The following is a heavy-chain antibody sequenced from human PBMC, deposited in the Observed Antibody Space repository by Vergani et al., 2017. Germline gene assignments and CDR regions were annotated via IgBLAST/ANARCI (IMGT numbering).Heavy chain of an antibody. J-gene: IGHJ5*02. Sequence: QVQLVQSGAEVKKPGSSVKVSCNASGGTFSSYAISWVRHAPGQGLEWMGGFIPIFGTANYAQKLLGRVTITADESTSTAYMELSSLRSEDTAVYYCARDPALTINFATSAPWGEGTRVIASS. CDR3: ARDPALTINFATSAP. CDR2: FIPIFGTA. CDR1: GGTFSSYA. V-gene: IGHV1-69*12. D-gene: IGHD2-15*01.